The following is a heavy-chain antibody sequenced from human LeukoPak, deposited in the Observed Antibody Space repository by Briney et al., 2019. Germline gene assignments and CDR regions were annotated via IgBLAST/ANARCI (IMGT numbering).Heavy chain of an antibody. CDR1: GFTFSSYA. CDR2: ISSSGGNA. J-gene: IGHJ4*02. D-gene: IGHD3-10*01. CDR3: ADYGSGSYCFDY. Sequence: GGSLRLSCAASGFTFSSYAMTWVRQAPGKGLEWVSAISSSGGNAYYADSVKGRFTISRDNSKNTLYLQMNSPRAEDTAVYYCADYGSGSYCFDYWGQGTLVTVSS. V-gene: IGHV3-23*01.